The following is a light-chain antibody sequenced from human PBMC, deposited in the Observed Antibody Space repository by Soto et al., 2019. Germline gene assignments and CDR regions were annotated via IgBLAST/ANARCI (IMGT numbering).Light chain of an antibody. J-gene: IGKJ5*01. CDR3: QHRSIWPVS. Sequence: EIVLTQSPATLSLSPGERATLSCRASQSVNSYLAWYQQKPGLAPRLLIYDASSKATGIPARFSGSGSGTDFTLTISSLEPEDFAVYYCQHRSIWPVSFGQGTRLKIK. V-gene: IGKV3-11*01. CDR1: QSVNSY. CDR2: DAS.